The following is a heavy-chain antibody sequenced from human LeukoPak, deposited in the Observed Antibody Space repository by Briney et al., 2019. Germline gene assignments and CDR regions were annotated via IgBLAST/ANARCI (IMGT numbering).Heavy chain of an antibody. CDR3: ARDSIAAAVTRRFDY. D-gene: IGHD6-13*01. CDR2: IKEDGSQK. CDR1: GFTFSNYW. Sequence: PGGSLRLSCAGSGFTFSNYWMNWVRQAPGKGLEWVASIKEDGSQKYYVDSVKGRFTISRDNAKNSLYLQMNSLRAEDTAVYYCARDSIAAAVTRRFDYWGQGTLVTVSS. J-gene: IGHJ4*02. V-gene: IGHV3-7*01.